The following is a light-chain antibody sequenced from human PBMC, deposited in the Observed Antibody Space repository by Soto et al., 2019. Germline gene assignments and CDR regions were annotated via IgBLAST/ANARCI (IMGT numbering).Light chain of an antibody. CDR3: SAYTSIKEV. J-gene: IGLJ2*01. CDR2: EVS. Sequence: QSVLTQPASVSGSPGQSITISCTGTSNDVGGYKYVSWHQQHPGEAPKLMIYEVSNRPSGVSTRFSASRSGNTASLTISGLQAEDEAEYYCSAYTSIKEVFGGGTKVTVL. V-gene: IGLV2-14*01. CDR1: SNDVGGYKY.